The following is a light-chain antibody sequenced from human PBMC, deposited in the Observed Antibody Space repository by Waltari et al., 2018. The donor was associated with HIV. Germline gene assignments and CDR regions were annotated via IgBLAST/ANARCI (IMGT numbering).Light chain of an antibody. Sequence: SYELTQPPSVSVSPGQTASISCSGDKLGNNYVCWYQQKPGQSPVLLIYQDAKRPSGIPERFSGSKSGNTAALTISGTQAMDEADYYCQAWDSGTVVFGGGTKLTVL. CDR3: QAWDSGTVV. J-gene: IGLJ2*01. CDR1: KLGNNY. V-gene: IGLV3-1*01. CDR2: QDA.